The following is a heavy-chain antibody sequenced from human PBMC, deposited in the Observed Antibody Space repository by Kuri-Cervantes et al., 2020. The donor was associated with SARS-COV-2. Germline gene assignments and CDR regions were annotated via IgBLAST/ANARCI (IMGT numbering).Heavy chain of an antibody. J-gene: IGHJ4*02. Sequence: GGSLRLSCQGSGYSFKNFWISWVRQMPGKGLEWMGRIDPSDSYTHYNPSFQGHVTISADKSISTAYLQWSSLKASDTAMYYCARRDFGSGSYYLDYWGQGTLVTVSS. CDR1: GYSFKNFW. D-gene: IGHD3-10*01. CDR3: ARRDFGSGSYYLDY. V-gene: IGHV5-10-1*01. CDR2: IDPSDSYT.